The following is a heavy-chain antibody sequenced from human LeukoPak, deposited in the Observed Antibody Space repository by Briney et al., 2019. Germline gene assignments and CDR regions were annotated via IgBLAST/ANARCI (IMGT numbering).Heavy chain of an antibody. CDR3: ARVRRLSGDDKSGYRHFDY. D-gene: IGHD3-22*01. CDR1: GFTFRDFW. V-gene: IGHV3-74*01. Sequence: PGGSLRLSCAASGFTFRDFWMHWVRQAPGKGLVWVSHINRDGSSTIYADSVKGRFTISRDNAKNTLYLQMNSLRADDTALYYCARVRRLSGDDKSGYRHFDYWGQGVQVTVST. CDR2: INRDGSST. J-gene: IGHJ4*02.